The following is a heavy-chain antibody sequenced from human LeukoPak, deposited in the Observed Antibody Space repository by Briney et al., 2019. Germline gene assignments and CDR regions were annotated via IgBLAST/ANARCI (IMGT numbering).Heavy chain of an antibody. CDR3: ARSIAAARDAFDI. CDR1: GGSISSYY. J-gene: IGHJ3*02. D-gene: IGHD6-13*01. V-gene: IGHV4-59*01. CDR2: IYYSGST. Sequence: SETLSLTCTVSGGSISSYYWSWIRQPPGKGLEWIGYIYYSGSTNYNPSLKSRVTISVDTSKNQFSLKLSSVTAADTAVYYCARSIAAARDAFDIWGQGTMVTVSS.